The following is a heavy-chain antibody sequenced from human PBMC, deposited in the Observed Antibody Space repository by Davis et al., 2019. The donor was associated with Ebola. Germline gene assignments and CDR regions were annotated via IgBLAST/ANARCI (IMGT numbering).Heavy chain of an antibody. Sequence: GESLKISCAASGFTFNTYAMTWVRQAPGKGLELVSGIGDSGGNTYYADSVKGRFTLSRDNSKNTLYLQMNSLRAEDTAVYYCSKGSLYGSRSITAGMDVWGQGTTVTVSS. CDR1: GFTFNTYA. V-gene: IGHV3-23*01. J-gene: IGHJ6*02. D-gene: IGHD4-17*01. CDR2: IGDSGGNT. CDR3: SKGSLYGSRSITAGMDV.